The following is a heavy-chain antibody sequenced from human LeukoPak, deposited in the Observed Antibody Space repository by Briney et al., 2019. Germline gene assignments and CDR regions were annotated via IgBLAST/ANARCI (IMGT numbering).Heavy chain of an antibody. D-gene: IGHD3-22*01. J-gene: IGHJ4*02. CDR3: ARADSSGYYWDYFDY. CDR2: ISAYNGNT. V-gene: IGHV1-18*01. CDR1: GYTFTSYG. Sequence: GASVKVSCKASGYTFTSYGISWVRQAPGQGLEWMGWISAYNGNTNYAQKLQGSVTMTTDTSTSTAYMELRSLRSDDTAVYYCARADSSGYYWDYFDYWGQGTLVTVSS.